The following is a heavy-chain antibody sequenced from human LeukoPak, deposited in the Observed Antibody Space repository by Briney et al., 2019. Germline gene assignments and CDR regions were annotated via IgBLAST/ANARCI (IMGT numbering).Heavy chain of an antibody. CDR2: MSNSGENT. J-gene: IGHJ4*02. V-gene: IGHV3-33*05. CDR1: GFTFSSYS. D-gene: IGHD3-10*01. CDR3: ARAGSFRFDY. Sequence: GGSLRLSCAASGFTFSSYSMQWVRQTPGKGLEWVGIMSNSGENTFYGEAVKGRFTISRDDAKNTLYLQMNDLRAEDTAVYYCARAGSFRFDYWGQGTLVTVSS.